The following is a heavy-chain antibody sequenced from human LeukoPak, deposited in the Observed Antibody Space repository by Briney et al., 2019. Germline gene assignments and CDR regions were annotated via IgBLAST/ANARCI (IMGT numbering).Heavy chain of an antibody. J-gene: IGHJ6*02. CDR1: GGSFSGYY. V-gene: IGHV4-34*01. D-gene: IGHD3-22*01. CDR2: INHSGST. Sequence: SETLSLTCAVYGGSFSGYYWSWIRQPPGKGLEWIGEINHSGSTNYNPSLKSRVTISVDTSKNQFSLKLSSVTAADTAVYYCARGRYYYDSRGLIYYYYGMDVWGQGTAVTVSS. CDR3: ARGRYYYDSRGLIYYYYGMDV.